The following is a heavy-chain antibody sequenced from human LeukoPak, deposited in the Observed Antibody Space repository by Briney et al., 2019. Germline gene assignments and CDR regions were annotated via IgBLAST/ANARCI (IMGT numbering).Heavy chain of an antibody. V-gene: IGHV3-53*04. CDR1: GFTVSTNY. CDR2: IYSGGST. CDR3: ARETLWVGATSRYYMDV. Sequence: QPGGSLRLSCAASGFTVSTNYMSWVRQAPGKGLEWVSVIYSGGSTYADSVKGRFTISRHNSKNTLYLQMNSLRAEDTAVYYCARETLWVGATSRYYMDVWGKGTTVTVSS. J-gene: IGHJ6*03. D-gene: IGHD1-26*01.